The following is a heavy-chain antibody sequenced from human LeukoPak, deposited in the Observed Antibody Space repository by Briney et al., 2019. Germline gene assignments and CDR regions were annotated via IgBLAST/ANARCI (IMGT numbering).Heavy chain of an antibody. Sequence: HPGGSLRLSCAASGFTVSSNYMSWVRQAPGKGREWVSVIYSGGSTYYADSVKGRFTISRDNSKNTLYLQMNSLRAEDTAVYYCARERRDYYYMDVWGKGTTVTISS. CDR1: GFTVSSNY. CDR3: ARERRDYYYMDV. V-gene: IGHV3-53*01. CDR2: IYSGGST. J-gene: IGHJ6*03.